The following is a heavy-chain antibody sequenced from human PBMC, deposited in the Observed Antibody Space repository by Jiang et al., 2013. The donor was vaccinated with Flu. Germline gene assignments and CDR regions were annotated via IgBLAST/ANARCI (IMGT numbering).Heavy chain of an antibody. CDR2: KYYTGASNY. J-gene: IGHJ4*02. CDR3: TRLSCSYGSCYEAY. V-gene: IGHV4-59*08. D-gene: IGHD2-15*01. CDR1: TGSMSGYY. Sequence: LLKPSETLSLTCIVSTGSMSGYYWSWIRQPPGKGLEWIGYKYYTGASNYNYNPSLKSRVTISVDTSKNQISLHLTSVTAADTAVYYCTRLSCSYGSCYEAYWGPGLLVTVS.